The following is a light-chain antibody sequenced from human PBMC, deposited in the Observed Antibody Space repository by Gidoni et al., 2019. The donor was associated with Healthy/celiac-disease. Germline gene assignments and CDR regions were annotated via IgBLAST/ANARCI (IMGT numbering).Light chain of an antibody. CDR1: QSISSY. Sequence: DIQLTHTPSSLSASVGDRVTITCRVSQSISSYLNWYQQKPGKAPKLLIYAASSLQSGVPARFSGSGSGTDFTLTISSLQPEDFATYYCQQSYSTPLTFGGGTKVEIK. CDR3: QQSYSTPLT. CDR2: AAS. J-gene: IGKJ4*01. V-gene: IGKV1-39*01.